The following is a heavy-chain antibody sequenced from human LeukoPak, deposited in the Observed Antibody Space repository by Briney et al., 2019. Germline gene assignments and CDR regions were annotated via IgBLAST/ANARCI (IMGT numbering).Heavy chain of an antibody. V-gene: IGHV4-34*01. CDR3: ATRVE. J-gene: IGHJ4*02. Sequence: SETLSLTCAVYGGSFSDYYWSWIRQPPGEGLEWIGEINHSGTINYNPSLKSRVTISVDTSKNQSSLKLSSVTAADTAVYYCATRVEWGQGTLVTVSS. D-gene: IGHD3-10*01. CDR2: INHSGTI. CDR1: GGSFSDYY.